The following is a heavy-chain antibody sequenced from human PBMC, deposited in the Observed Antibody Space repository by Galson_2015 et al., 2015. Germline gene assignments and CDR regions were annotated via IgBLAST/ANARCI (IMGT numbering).Heavy chain of an antibody. CDR1: GYTFTSYA. V-gene: IGHV1-3*01. CDR2: INAGNGNT. D-gene: IGHD2-2*01. CDR3: ARGEVVVVPADLFDY. Sequence: SVKVSCKASGYTFTSYAMHWVRQAPGQRLEWMGWINAGNGNTKYSQKFQGRVTITRDTSASTAYMELSSLRSEDTAMYYCARGEVVVVPADLFDYWGQGTLVTVSS. J-gene: IGHJ4*02.